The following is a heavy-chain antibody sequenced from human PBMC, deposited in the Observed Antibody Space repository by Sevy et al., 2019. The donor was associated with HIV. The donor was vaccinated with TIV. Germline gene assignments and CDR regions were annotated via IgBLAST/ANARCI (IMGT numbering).Heavy chain of an antibody. D-gene: IGHD3-22*01. J-gene: IGHJ6*02. V-gene: IGHV1-18*01. CDR3: ARAPFQVVVVNGDGMDV. CDR2: ISAYNGNT. Sequence: ASVKVSCKASGYTFTSYGISWVRQAPGQGLEWMGWISAYNGNTNYAQTLQGRVTMTTDTSTSTAYMELRSLRSDDTAVYYCARAPFQVVVVNGDGMDVWGQGTTVTVSS. CDR1: GYTFTSYG.